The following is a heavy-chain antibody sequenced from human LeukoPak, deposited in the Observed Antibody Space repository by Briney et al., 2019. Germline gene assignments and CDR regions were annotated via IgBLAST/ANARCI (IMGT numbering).Heavy chain of an antibody. V-gene: IGHV4-59*01. Sequence: SETLSLTCTVSGVSISSYYWSWIRQPPGKGLEWIGYIYYSGSTNYNPSLKSRVTISVDTSKNQFSLKLSSVTAADTAVYYCARQRSSYGFDYWGQGTLVTVSS. J-gene: IGHJ4*02. CDR3: ARQRSSYGFDY. CDR1: GVSISSYY. D-gene: IGHD5-18*01. CDR2: IYYSGST.